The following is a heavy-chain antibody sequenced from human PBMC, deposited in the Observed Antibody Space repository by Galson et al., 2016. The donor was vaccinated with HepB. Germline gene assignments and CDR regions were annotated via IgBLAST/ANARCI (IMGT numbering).Heavy chain of an antibody. J-gene: IGHJ6*02. CDR1: GFTFSSYA. CDR2: ISGSGGST. V-gene: IGHV3-23*01. Sequence: SLRLSCAASGFTFSSYAMSWVRQAPGKGLEWVSAISGSGGSTYYADSVKGRFTISRDNSENTLYVQMNSLRAEDTAVYYCAKHPLAYYYNVMDVWGQGATVTVSS. D-gene: IGHD3-16*01. CDR3: AKHPLAYYYNVMDV.